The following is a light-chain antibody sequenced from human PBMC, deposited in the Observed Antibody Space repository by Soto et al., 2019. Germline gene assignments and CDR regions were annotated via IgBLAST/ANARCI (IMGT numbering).Light chain of an antibody. Sequence: EIVLTQSPGTLSLSPGERATLSCRASQSISSSSLAWYQQKPGQAPSLLIYGASNRATGISDRISGSGYGTYFSLTISRLEPEDFAVYYCLQYDNSPLYTFGQGTKLEIK. J-gene: IGKJ2*01. CDR1: QSISSSS. V-gene: IGKV3-20*01. CDR2: GAS. CDR3: LQYDNSPLYT.